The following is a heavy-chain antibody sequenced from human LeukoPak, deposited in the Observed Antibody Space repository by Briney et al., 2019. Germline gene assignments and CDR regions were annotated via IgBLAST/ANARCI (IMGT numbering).Heavy chain of an antibody. V-gene: IGHV3-23*01. CDR3: AKLKGSGWNLLYCDY. CDR2: ITGSGGST. Sequence: GGSLRLSSAAPGFTFSTHAMNWVRQAPGKGLEWVSTITGSGGSTYYADSVKGRFTISRDNSKSTLDLQMNSLRAEDTAVYYCAKLKGSGWNLLYCDYWGQGTLVTVTS. D-gene: IGHD6-19*01. CDR1: GFTFSTHA. J-gene: IGHJ4*02.